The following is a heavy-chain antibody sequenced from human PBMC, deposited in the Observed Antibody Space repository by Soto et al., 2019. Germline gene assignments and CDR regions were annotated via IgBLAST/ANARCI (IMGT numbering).Heavy chain of an antibody. Sequence: PSQTFSLTCAISGDSVSSNSAAWNWIRQSPSRGLEWLGRTYYRSKWYNDYAVSVKSRITMTTDTSTSTAYMELRSLRSDDTAVYYCARELRSTVADQPYYYYGMDVWGQGATVTVSS. J-gene: IGHJ6*02. V-gene: IGHV6-1*01. CDR3: ARELRSTVADQPYYYYGMDV. D-gene: IGHD4-17*01. CDR1: GDSVSSNSAA. CDR2: TYYRSKWYN.